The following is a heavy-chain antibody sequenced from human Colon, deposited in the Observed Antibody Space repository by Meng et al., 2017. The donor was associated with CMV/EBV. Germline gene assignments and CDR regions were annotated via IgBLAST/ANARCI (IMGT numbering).Heavy chain of an antibody. V-gene: IGHV1-69*17. J-gene: IGHJ4*01. CDR3: ARGNCSGNTCDTYFDQ. CDR2: FIPIFTVP. D-gene: IGHD4-23*01. Sequence: SGDTFTNSDISWVRQAPGQGLEWLGGFIPIFTVPHYAPKLQGRLTISTDKSTTTAYMELTSLTSEDTAVYYCARGNCSGNTCDTYFDQWGPCTLFPFSS. CDR1: GDTFTNSD.